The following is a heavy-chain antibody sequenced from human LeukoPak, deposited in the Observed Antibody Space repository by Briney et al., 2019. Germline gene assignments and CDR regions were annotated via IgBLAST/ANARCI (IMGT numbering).Heavy chain of an antibody. D-gene: IGHD6-6*01. CDR3: ARVSEAARNYYYYYMDV. J-gene: IGHJ6*03. CDR2: INWNGGST. Sequence: GGSLRLSCAASGFTFDDYGMSWVRQAPGKGLEWVSGINWNGGSTGYADSVKGRFTISRDNARNSLYLQMNSLRAEDTALYHCARVSEAARNYYYYYMDVWGKGTTVTVSS. V-gene: IGHV3-20*01. CDR1: GFTFDDYG.